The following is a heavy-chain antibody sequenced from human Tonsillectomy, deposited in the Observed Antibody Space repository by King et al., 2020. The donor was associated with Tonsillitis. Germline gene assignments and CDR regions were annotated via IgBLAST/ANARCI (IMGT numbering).Heavy chain of an antibody. J-gene: IGHJ6*02. CDR3: ARGIRGGLSWGGMDV. CDR1: GFTFSSYW. D-gene: IGHD4-23*01. V-gene: IGHV3-74*01. CDR2: INSDGSRT. Sequence: VQLVESGGGLVKPGGSLRLSCAASGFTFSSYWIHWVRQAPGKGLVWVSRINSDGSRTSYADSVKGRFTISRDNAKNTLYLQMNSLRAEDAAVYYCARGIRGGLSWGGMDVWGQGSTVTVSS.